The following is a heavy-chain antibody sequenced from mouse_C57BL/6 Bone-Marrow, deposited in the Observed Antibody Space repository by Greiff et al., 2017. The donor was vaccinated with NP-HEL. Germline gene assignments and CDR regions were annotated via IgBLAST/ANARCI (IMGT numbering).Heavy chain of an antibody. CDR1: GFTFSSYA. J-gene: IGHJ3*01. Sequence: EVHLVESGGGLVKPGGSLKLSCAASGFTFSSYAMSWVRQTPEKRLEWVATISDGGSYTYYPDNVKGRFTISRDNAKNNLYLQMSHLKSEDTAMYYCAREGDHGRFAYWDQGTLVTVSA. CDR2: ISDGGSYT. V-gene: IGHV5-4*01. D-gene: IGHD1-1*01. CDR3: AREGDHGRFAY.